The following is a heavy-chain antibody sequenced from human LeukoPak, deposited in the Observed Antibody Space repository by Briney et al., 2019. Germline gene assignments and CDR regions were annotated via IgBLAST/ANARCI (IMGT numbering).Heavy chain of an antibody. CDR1: GGSISSSSYY. CDR3: ARVDSSSWGNYYYMDV. Sequence: SETLSLTCTVSGGSISSSSYYWGWIRQPPGKGLEWIGSIYHSGSTYYNPSLKSRVTISVDTSKNQFSLKLSSVTAADTAVYYCARVDSSSWGNYYYMDVWGKGTTVTVSS. V-gene: IGHV4-39*07. CDR2: IYHSGST. J-gene: IGHJ6*03. D-gene: IGHD6-13*01.